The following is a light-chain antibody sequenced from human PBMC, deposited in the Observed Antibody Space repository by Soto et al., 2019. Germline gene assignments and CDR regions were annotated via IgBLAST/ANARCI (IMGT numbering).Light chain of an antibody. Sequence: EIVMTQSPATLSVSPGERATLSCRASQSVYSNLAWYQQNPGQPPRLLVYEASTRATGIPARFSGSGSGTEFTLPLSSLQSEDFAVYYCQQYHKWPLSFGGGTKVEVK. CDR3: QQYHKWPLS. J-gene: IGKJ4*01. V-gene: IGKV3-15*01. CDR1: QSVYSN. CDR2: EAS.